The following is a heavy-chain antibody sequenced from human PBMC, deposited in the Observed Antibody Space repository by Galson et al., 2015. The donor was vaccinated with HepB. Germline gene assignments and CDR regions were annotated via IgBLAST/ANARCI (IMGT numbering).Heavy chain of an antibody. V-gene: IGHV5-51*03. J-gene: IGHJ3*02. CDR1: GYSFTSYW. D-gene: IGHD6-13*01. CDR3: ATGLSIAAAGNAFDI. Sequence: QSGAEVKKPGESLKISCKGSGYSFTSYWIGWVRQMPGKGLEWMGIIYPGDSDTRYSPSFQGQVTISADKSISTAYLQWSSLKASDTAMYYCATGLSIAAAGNAFDIWGQGTMVTVSS. CDR2: IYPGDSDT.